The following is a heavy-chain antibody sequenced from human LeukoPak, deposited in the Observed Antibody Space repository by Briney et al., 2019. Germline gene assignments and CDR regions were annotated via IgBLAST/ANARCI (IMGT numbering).Heavy chain of an antibody. V-gene: IGHV3-23*01. CDR2: ISGSGGST. CDR3: ANPLRIVATIYFYAFDI. Sequence: GGSLRLSCAASGFTFSSYAMSWVRQAPGKGLEWVSAISGSGGSTHYADSVKGRFTISRDNSKNTLYLQMNSLRAEDTAVYYCANPLRIVATIYFYAFDIWGQGTMVTVSS. CDR1: GFTFSSYA. D-gene: IGHD5-12*01. J-gene: IGHJ3*02.